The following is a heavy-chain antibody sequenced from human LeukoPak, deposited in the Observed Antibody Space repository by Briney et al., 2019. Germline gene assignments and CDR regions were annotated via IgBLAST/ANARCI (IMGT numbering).Heavy chain of an antibody. CDR2: IYHSGST. CDR1: GGSISSGGYS. CDR3: ARGFSGSYVDY. J-gene: IGHJ4*02. V-gene: IGHV4-30-2*01. D-gene: IGHD1-26*01. Sequence: PSETLSLTCAVSGGSISSGGYSWSWIRQPPGKGLEWIRYIYHSGSTYCNPSLKSRVTISVDRSKNQFSLKLSSVTAADTAVYYCARGFSGSYVDYWGQGTLVTVSS.